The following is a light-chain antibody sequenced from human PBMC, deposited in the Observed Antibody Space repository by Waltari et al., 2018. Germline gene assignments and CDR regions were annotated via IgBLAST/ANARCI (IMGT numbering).Light chain of an antibody. Sequence: SYDLTQPPSVSASPVQTASIACFGAHLGDKYVSWYQRKPGQSPVLVIYQDTKRPSVSPERFSASNSGTTATLTGSETQAVDEASYYCQTWDSNTVIFGGGTTLTVL. CDR1: HLGDKY. CDR3: QTWDSNTVI. CDR2: QDT. J-gene: IGLJ2*01. V-gene: IGLV3-1*01.